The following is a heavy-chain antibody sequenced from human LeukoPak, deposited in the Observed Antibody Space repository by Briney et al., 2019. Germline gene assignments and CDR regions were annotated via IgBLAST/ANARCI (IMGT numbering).Heavy chain of an antibody. CDR1: GYSFTNYW. CDR2: IYPGDSNT. Sequence: HGESLKISCKASGYSFTNYWIGWVRQMPGKGLEWMGIIYPGDSNTRYSPSFQGQVTISADKSISTAYLQWSSLKASDTAMYYRARSSGWTQPPGYWGQGTLVTVSS. V-gene: IGHV5-51*01. J-gene: IGHJ4*02. CDR3: ARSSGWTQPPGY. D-gene: IGHD6-19*01.